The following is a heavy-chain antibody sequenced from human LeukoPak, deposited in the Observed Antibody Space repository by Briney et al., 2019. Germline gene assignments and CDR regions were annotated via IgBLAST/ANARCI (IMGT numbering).Heavy chain of an antibody. V-gene: IGHV3-66*01. CDR2: IYSGGST. Sequence: GGSLRLSCAASGFTVSSNYMSWVRQAPGKGLEWVSVIYSGGSTYYADSVKGRFTISRDNSKNTLYLQMNSLRAEDTAVYYCASLGVYPMGFYYYGMDVWGQGTTVTVSS. CDR3: ASLGVYPMGFYYYGMDV. D-gene: IGHD5/OR15-5a*01. CDR1: GFTVSSNY. J-gene: IGHJ6*02.